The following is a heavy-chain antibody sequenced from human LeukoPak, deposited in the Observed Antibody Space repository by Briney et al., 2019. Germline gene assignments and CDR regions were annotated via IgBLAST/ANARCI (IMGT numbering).Heavy chain of an antibody. V-gene: IGHV3-23*01. Sequence: GGSLRLSCAASTFTFSKYAMSWVHQASGKGLEWVSAISDSGGRTKYADSVKGRFIISRDNSKNTLYLQMNSLRAEDTAVYYCAMKRQQLDVDYWGQGTLVTVSS. D-gene: IGHD6-13*01. CDR2: ISDSGGRT. CDR1: TFTFSKYA. CDR3: AMKRQQLDVDY. J-gene: IGHJ4*02.